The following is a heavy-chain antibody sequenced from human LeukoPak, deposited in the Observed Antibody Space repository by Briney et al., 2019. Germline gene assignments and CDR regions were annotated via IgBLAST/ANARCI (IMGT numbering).Heavy chain of an antibody. CDR3: AREDYDILTGYSDYFDY. Sequence: ASVKVSCKASGGTFSSYAISWVRQAPGHGLEWMGRIIPIFGTANYAQKFQGRVTITTDESTSTAYMELSSLRSEDTAVYYCAREDYDILTGYSDYFDYWGQGTLVTVSS. D-gene: IGHD3-9*01. CDR1: GGTFSSYA. CDR2: IIPIFGTA. J-gene: IGHJ4*02. V-gene: IGHV1-69*05.